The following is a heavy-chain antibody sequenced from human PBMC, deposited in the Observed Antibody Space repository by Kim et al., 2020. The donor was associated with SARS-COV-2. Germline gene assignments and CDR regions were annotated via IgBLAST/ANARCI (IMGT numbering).Heavy chain of an antibody. Sequence: GGSLRLSCAASGFTFSNYGMTWVRQAPGKGLEWVSSITRDSGRISYADSVKGRFTTSRDNSKNTVYLQMSSLRVDDTAIYYCAKRGVSSPGPGRYYLDYWGQGTQVTVSS. CDR1: GFTFSNYG. J-gene: IGHJ4*02. D-gene: IGHD1-26*01. CDR2: ITRDSGRI. CDR3: AKRGVSSPGPGRYYLDY. V-gene: IGHV3-23*01.